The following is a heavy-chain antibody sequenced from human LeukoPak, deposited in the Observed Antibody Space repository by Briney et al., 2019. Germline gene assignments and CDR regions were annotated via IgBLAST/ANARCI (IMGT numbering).Heavy chain of an antibody. J-gene: IGHJ6*02. V-gene: IGHV3-48*04. CDR2: ISSSSSTI. D-gene: IGHD5-18*01. Sequence: PGGSLRLSCAASGFTFSSYSMNWVRQAPGKGLEWVSYISSSSSTIYYADSVKGRFTISRDNAKNSLYLQMNSLRAEDTAVYYCAREMGTAMVTRYYYYGMDVWGQGTTVTVSS. CDR1: GFTFSSYS. CDR3: AREMGTAMVTRYYYYGMDV.